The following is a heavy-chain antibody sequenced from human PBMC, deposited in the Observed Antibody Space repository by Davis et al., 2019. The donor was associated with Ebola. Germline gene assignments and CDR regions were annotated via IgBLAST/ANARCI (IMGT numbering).Heavy chain of an antibody. CDR2: IIPIFGTT. J-gene: IGHJ4*02. Sequence: AASVKVSCKASGCTFSSYAISWVRQAPGQGLEWMGGIIPIFGTTNYAQKFQGRVTITADESTSTAYMELSSLRSEDTAVYYCARDGGYSYGVTFDYWGQGTLVTVSS. CDR3: ARDGGYSYGVTFDY. D-gene: IGHD5-18*01. CDR1: GCTFSSYA. V-gene: IGHV1-69*13.